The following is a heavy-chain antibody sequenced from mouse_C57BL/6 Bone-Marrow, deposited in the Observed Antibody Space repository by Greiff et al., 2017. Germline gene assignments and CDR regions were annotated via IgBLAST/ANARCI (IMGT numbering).Heavy chain of an antibody. D-gene: IGHD1-1*01. Sequence: EVNVVESEGGLVQPGSSMKLSCTASGFTFSDYYMAWVRQVPEKGLEWVANINYDGSSTYYLDSLKSRFIISRDNAKNILYLQMSSLKSEDTATYYCARDNGSRYFDYWGQGTTLTVSS. V-gene: IGHV5-16*01. CDR1: GFTFSDYY. CDR3: ARDNGSRYFDY. J-gene: IGHJ2*01. CDR2: INYDGSST.